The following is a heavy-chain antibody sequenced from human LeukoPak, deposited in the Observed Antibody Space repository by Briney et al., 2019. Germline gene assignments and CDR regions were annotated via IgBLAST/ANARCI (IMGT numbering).Heavy chain of an antibody. CDR3: ARQYSSSSFDY. CDR2: ISSSSSYV. CDR1: EFIFSNYA. D-gene: IGHD6-6*01. Sequence: PGGSLRLSCAASEFIFSNYAMNWVRQAPGKGLEWVSSISSSSSYVYYADSVKGRFTISRDSAKNSLYLQMNSLRAEDTAVYYCARQYSSSSFDYWGQGTLVTVSS. V-gene: IGHV3-21*01. J-gene: IGHJ4*02.